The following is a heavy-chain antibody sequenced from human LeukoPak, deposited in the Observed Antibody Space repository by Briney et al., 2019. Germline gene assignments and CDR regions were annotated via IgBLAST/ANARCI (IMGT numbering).Heavy chain of an antibody. CDR3: ARGVMITFGGVIARGRPYYFGY. CDR1: GGSISSYY. CDR2: IYYSGST. D-gene: IGHD3-16*02. V-gene: IGHV4-59*01. J-gene: IGHJ4*02. Sequence: SSETLSLTCTVSGGSISSYYWSWIRQPPGKGLEWIGYIYYSGSTNYNPSLKSRVTISVDTSKNQFSLKLSSVTAADTAVYYCARGVMITFGGVIARGRPYYFGYWGQGTLVTVSS.